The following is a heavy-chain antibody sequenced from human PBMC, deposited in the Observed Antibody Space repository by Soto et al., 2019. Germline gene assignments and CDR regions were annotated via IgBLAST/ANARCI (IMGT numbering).Heavy chain of an antibody. D-gene: IGHD2-2*01. CDR3: ARALYCSSTSCYERGLYYFDY. J-gene: IGHJ4*02. Sequence: ASVKVSCKASGYTFTSYYMHWVRQAPGQGLEWMGIINPSGGSTSYAQKFQGRVTMTRDTSTSTVYMELSSLRSEDTAVYYCARALYCSSTSCYERGLYYFDYWGQGTLVTVSS. CDR1: GYTFTSYY. CDR2: INPSGGST. V-gene: IGHV1-46*01.